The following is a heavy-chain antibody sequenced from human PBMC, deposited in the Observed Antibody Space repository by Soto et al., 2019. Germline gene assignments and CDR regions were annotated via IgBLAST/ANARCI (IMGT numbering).Heavy chain of an antibody. V-gene: IGHV4-31*03. D-gene: IGHD3-10*01. Sequence: QVQLQESGPGLVKPSQTLSLTCTVSGGSISSGSYYWSWIRQLPGKGLEWIGYIYYSGSTYYNPSLKSRVTIAGDTSKNQFSLKLNSVTAADTAVYYCATRTDYCSGSGSLGGMDVWGQGTTVTVSS. CDR1: GGSISSGSYY. CDR2: IYYSGST. CDR3: ATRTDYCSGSGSLGGMDV. J-gene: IGHJ6*02.